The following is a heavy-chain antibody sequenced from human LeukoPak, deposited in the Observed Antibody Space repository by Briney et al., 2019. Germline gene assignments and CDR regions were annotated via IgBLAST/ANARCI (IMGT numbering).Heavy chain of an antibody. CDR2: IKQDGSEK. Sequence: GGSLRLSCAASGFTFSSYWMSWVRQAPGKGLEWVANIKQDGSEKYYVDSVKGRFTISRDNAKNSLYLQMNSLRAEDTAVYYCARKLPAGWSAFDIWGQGTMVTVSS. CDR3: ARKLPAGWSAFDI. CDR1: GFTFSSYW. J-gene: IGHJ3*02. D-gene: IGHD5-24*01. V-gene: IGHV3-7*03.